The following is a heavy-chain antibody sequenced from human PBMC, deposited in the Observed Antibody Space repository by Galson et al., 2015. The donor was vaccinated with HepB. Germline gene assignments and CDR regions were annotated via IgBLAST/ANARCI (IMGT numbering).Heavy chain of an antibody. D-gene: IGHD1-26*01. CDR1: GFTFSSYA. Sequence: SLRLSCAASGFTFSSYAMHWVRQAPGKGLEWVAVISYDGSNKYYADSVKGRFTIPRDNSKNTLYLQMNSLRAEDTAVYYCARRAVGGVGSPAGNYFDYWGQGTLVTVSA. V-gene: IGHV3-30*04. J-gene: IGHJ4*02. CDR2: ISYDGSNK. CDR3: ARRAVGGVGSPAGNYFDY.